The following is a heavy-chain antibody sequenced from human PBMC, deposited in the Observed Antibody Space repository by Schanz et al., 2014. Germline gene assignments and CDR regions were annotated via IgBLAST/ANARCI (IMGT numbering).Heavy chain of an antibody. CDR3: ARDLLVSHYDFWSGNDY. CDR1: GFTFSKYG. D-gene: IGHD3-3*01. V-gene: IGHV3-30*19. CDR2: ISYDGNTK. Sequence: QVQLVESGGGVVQPGRSLRLSCAASGFTFSKYGVHWVRQAPGKGLEWVALISYDGNTKYYADSVKGRFTISRDNSKNTLYLQMNSLRADDTAVYYCARDLLVSHYDFWSGNDYWGQGTLVTVSS. J-gene: IGHJ4*02.